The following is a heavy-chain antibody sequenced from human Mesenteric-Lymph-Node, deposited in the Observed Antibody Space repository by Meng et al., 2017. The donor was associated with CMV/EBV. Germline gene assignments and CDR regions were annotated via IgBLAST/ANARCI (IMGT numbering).Heavy chain of an antibody. CDR1: GFTFSYYY. V-gene: IGHV3-11*01. Sequence: LSCSASGFTFSYYYMRWIRQAPGKGLECVSYISTSGTTIRYADSVKGRFTISRDNARNSLYLQMISLRAEDTAVYYCARDLHSGIDYWGQGTLVTVSS. D-gene: IGHD3-10*01. CDR2: ISTSGTTI. CDR3: ARDLHSGIDY. J-gene: IGHJ4*02.